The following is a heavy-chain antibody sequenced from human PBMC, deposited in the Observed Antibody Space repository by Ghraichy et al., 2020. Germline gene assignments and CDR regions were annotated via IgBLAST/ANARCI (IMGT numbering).Heavy chain of an antibody. CDR2: ISYDGSNK. D-gene: IGHD3-10*01. CDR3: AKTNYYGSGIGGMDV. CDR1: GFTFSSYG. V-gene: IGHV3-30*18. J-gene: IGHJ6*02. Sequence: GGSLRLSCAASGFTFSSYGMHWVRQAPGKGLEWVAVISYDGSNKYYADSVKGRFTISRDNSKNTLYLQMNSLRAEDTAVYYCAKTNYYGSGIGGMDVWGQGTTVTVSS.